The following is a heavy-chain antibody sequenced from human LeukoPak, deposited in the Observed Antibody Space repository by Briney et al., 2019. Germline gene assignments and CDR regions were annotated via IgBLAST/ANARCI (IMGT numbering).Heavy chain of an antibody. Sequence: PGRSLRLSCAASGFTFSSYAMHWVRQAPGKGLVWVAVISYEGSNKYYADSVKGRFTISRDNSKNTLYLQMNSLRAEDTAVYYCARGESVFYYYYYMDVWGKGTTVTVSS. D-gene: IGHD3-10*01. CDR3: ARGESVFYYYYYMDV. CDR2: ISYEGSNK. CDR1: GFTFSSYA. V-gene: IGHV3-30*01. J-gene: IGHJ6*03.